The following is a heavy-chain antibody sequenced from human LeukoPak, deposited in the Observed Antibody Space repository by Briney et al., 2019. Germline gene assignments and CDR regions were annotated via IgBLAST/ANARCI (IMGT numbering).Heavy chain of an antibody. V-gene: IGHV3-33*01. CDR1: GFTFSSYG. CDR3: ARDALGLRGSGLRDWFDP. CDR2: IWYDGSNK. J-gene: IGHJ5*02. D-gene: IGHD6-19*01. Sequence: GRSLRPSCAASGFTFSSYGMHWVRQAPGKGLEWVAVIWYDGSNKYYADSVKGRFTISRDNSKNTLYLQMNSLRAEDTAVYYCARDALGLRGSGLRDWFDPWGQGTLVTVSS.